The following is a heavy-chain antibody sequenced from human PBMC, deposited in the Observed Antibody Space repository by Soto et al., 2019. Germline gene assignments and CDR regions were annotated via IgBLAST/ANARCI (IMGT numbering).Heavy chain of an antibody. V-gene: IGHV3-53*02. Sequence: EVQLVETGGGLIQPGGSLRLSCAASGFTVSSNYMSWVRQAPGKGLEWVSVIYSGGSTYYADSVKGRFTISRDNSKNTLYLQMNSQRAEDTAVYYCARENRDTVVTPYFQHWGLGTLVTV. CDR1: GFTVSSNY. J-gene: IGHJ1*01. D-gene: IGHD4-17*01. CDR3: ARENRDTVVTPYFQH. CDR2: IYSGGST.